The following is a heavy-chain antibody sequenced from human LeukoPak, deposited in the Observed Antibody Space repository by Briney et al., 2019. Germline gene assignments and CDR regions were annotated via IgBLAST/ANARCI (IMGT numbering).Heavy chain of an antibody. CDR2: ISNRGST. V-gene: IGHV4-59*02. J-gene: IGHJ3*01. CDR3: AKDVSGTYFAFDV. D-gene: IGHD1-26*01. Sequence: PSETLSLTCGVSGASVSSHFWSWIRQTPGMGLEWIGYISNRGSTGYNPSLRSRVTISVGAPKNEVSLNLRSVSAADTAVYYCAKDVSGTYFAFDVWGQGRTV. CDR1: GASVSSHF.